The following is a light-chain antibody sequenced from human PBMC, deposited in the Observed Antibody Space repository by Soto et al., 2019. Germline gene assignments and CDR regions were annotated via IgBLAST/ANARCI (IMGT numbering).Light chain of an antibody. Sequence: DIQMTQSPSSLSASVGDRVTITCRASQSISSYLNWYQQKQGKAPKLLIYAASSLQSGVPSRFSGSGSGTDFTLTISSLQPEDFATYYCQQRDTFGPGTKVDIK. CDR3: QQRDT. CDR1: QSISSY. J-gene: IGKJ3*01. V-gene: IGKV1-39*01. CDR2: AAS.